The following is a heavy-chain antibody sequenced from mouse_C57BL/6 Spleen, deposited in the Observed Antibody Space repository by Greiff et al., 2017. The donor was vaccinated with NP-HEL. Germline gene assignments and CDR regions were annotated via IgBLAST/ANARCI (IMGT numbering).Heavy chain of an antibody. V-gene: IGHV1-19*01. J-gene: IGHJ2*01. CDR3: ARHYDYDVGFDY. D-gene: IGHD2-4*01. CDR1: GYTFTDYY. CDR2: INPYNGGT. Sequence: VQLQQSGPVLVKPGASVKMSCKASGYTFTDYYMNWVKQSHGKSLEWIGVINPYNGGTSYNQKFKGKATLTVDKSSSTAYMELNSLTSEDSAVYYCARHYDYDVGFDYWGQGTTLTVSS.